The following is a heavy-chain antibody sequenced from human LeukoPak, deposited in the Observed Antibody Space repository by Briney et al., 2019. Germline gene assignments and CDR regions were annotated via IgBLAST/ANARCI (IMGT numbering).Heavy chain of an antibody. Sequence: SQTLSLTCTVSGGSISSGGYYWSWIRQHPGKSLEWIGYIYYSGSTYYNPSLKSRVTISVDTSKNQFSLKLSSVTAADTAVYYCARGGPIFGVVIGGAWFDPWGQGTLVTVSS. V-gene: IGHV4-31*03. D-gene: IGHD3-3*01. CDR3: ARGGPIFGVVIGGAWFDP. CDR2: IYYSGST. J-gene: IGHJ5*02. CDR1: GGSISSGGYY.